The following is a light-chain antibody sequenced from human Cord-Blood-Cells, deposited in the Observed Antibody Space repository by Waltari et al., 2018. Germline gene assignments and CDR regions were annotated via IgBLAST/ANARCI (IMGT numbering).Light chain of an antibody. CDR3: QQYGSSRGWT. CDR1: QSVSSGY. V-gene: IGKV3-20*01. CDR2: GAS. Sequence: EIVLTQSPGTLSLSPGERATLPCRASQSVSSGYLAWYQQQPGQAPRLLIYGASSRATGIPDSFSGSGSGTDFTLTISRLEPEDFAVYYCQQYGSSRGWTFGQGTKVEIK. J-gene: IGKJ1*01.